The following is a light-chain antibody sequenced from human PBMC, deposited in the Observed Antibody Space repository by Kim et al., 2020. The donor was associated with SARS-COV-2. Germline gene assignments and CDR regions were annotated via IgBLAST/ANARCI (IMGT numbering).Light chain of an antibody. CDR3: QQLNSLPLT. CDR1: QGASTY. CDR2: AAS. V-gene: IGKV1-9*01. J-gene: IGKJ4*01. Sequence: ASVGDRVTITFRASQGASTYLAWYQQKPAKAPKLLIYAASTLQSGVPSRFSGSGSGTHFTLTISSLQAEDFATYYCQQLNSLPLTFGGGTKVDIK.